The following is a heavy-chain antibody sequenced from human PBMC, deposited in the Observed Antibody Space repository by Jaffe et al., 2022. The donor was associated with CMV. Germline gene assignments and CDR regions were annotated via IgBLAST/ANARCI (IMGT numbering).Heavy chain of an antibody. V-gene: IGHV1-69*01. D-gene: IGHD6-6*01. J-gene: IGHJ6*02. Sequence: QVQLVQSGAEVKKPGSSVKVSCKASGGTFSSYAISWVRQAPGQGLEWMGGIIPIFGTANYAQKFQGRVTITADESTSTAYMELSSLRSEDTAVYYCARGQEGEYSSSRFLYYYGMDVWGQGTTVTVSS. CDR3: ARGQEGEYSSSRFLYYYGMDV. CDR1: GGTFSSYA. CDR2: IIPIFGTA.